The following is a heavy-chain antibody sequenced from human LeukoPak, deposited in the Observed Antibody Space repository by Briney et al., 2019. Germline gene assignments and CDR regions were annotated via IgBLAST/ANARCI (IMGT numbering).Heavy chain of an antibody. J-gene: IGHJ6*02. D-gene: IGHD6-13*01. CDR2: IYYSGST. V-gene: IGHV4-59*01. Sequence: SETLSLTCTVSGGSISSYYWSWIRQPPGKGLEWIGYIYYSGSTDYNPSLKSRVTISVDTSKNQFSLKLSSVTAADTAVYYCARGRIAAAGTYYYYYGMDVWGQGTTVTVSS. CDR3: ARGRIAAAGTYYYYYGMDV. CDR1: GGSISSYY.